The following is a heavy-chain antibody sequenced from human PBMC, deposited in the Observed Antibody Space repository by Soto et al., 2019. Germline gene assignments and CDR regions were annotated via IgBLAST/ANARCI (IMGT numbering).Heavy chain of an antibody. CDR2: IIPVFGII. J-gene: IGHJ6*02. V-gene: IGHV1-69*01. CDR1: GGNPSNSA. D-gene: IGHD6-19*01. CDR3: AGGRIVVAGSSAYYSMDV. Sequence: QVHLLLQSGAEVKKPGSSVKVACKASGGNPSNSAISWVRQAPGQGLEWMGGIIPVFGIISHAQNFQGRVTITADESTSTAYMELSSLRSEDTAVYFCAGGRIVVAGSSAYYSMDVWGQVTTVTVS.